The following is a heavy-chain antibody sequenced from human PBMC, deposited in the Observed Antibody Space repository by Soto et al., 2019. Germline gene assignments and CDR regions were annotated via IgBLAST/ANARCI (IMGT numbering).Heavy chain of an antibody. J-gene: IGHJ4*02. V-gene: IGHV3-23*01. Sequence: GGSLRLSCAASGFTFSSYAMSWVRQAPGKGLEWVSAISGGGSSTYHADSVKGRFTVSRDNSKNTLYLQMNSLRAEDTAVYYCAKDIRRGAGTGFDYWGQGTLVTVSS. CDR2: ISGGGSST. D-gene: IGHD6-19*01. CDR1: GFTFSSYA. CDR3: AKDIRRGAGTGFDY.